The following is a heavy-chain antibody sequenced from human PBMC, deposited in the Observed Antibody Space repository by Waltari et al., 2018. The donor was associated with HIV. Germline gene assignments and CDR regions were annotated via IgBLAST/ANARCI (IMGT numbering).Heavy chain of an antibody. CDR1: GFTLGSKS. CDR2: IDHTGGTA. Sequence: EVHLLESGGGVIEPGGSLRLSGAASGFTLGSKSMTWVRQAPGKGLEWVSSIDHTGGTAFHADSVKGRFAMSRDMSKNTVYLQMNSVRADDTAVYYCVRGGPGTTWDYWGQGTLVSVSS. V-gene: IGHV3-23*01. D-gene: IGHD1-26*01. J-gene: IGHJ4*02. CDR3: VRGGPGTTWDY.